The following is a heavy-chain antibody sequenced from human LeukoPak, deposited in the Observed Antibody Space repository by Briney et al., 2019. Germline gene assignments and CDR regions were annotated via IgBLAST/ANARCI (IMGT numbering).Heavy chain of an antibody. CDR2: ISYDGSNE. Sequence: GGSLRLSCAASGFTFSSYGMYWVRQAPGKGLEWVPVISYDGSNEYYADSVKGRFTISRDNSKNTLYLQMNSLRAEDTAVYNCAKDGISGWPRGYFDYWGQGTLVTVSS. CDR1: GFTFSSYG. V-gene: IGHV3-30*18. CDR3: AKDGISGWPRGYFDY. D-gene: IGHD6-19*01. J-gene: IGHJ4*02.